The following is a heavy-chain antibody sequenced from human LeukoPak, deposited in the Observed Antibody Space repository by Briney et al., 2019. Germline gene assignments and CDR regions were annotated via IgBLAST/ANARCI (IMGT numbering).Heavy chain of an antibody. J-gene: IGHJ4*02. Sequence: EASVKVSCTASGGTFSSYAISWVRQAPGQGLEWMGGIIPIFGTANYAQKFQGRVTITADESTSTAYMELSSLRSEDTAVYYCARGTTIGGSRYFDYWGQGTLVAVSS. CDR3: ARGTTIGGSRYFDY. CDR1: GGTFSSYA. D-gene: IGHD3-10*01. CDR2: IIPIFGTA. V-gene: IGHV1-69*13.